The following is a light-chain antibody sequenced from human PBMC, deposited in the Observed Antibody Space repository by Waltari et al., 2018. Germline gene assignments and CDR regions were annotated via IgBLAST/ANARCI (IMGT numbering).Light chain of an antibody. CDR3: SSYAGRNNIVL. CDR1: SSDVGSYNY. V-gene: IGLV2-8*01. CDR2: EVS. J-gene: IGLJ2*01. Sequence: QSALTQPPSASGSPGQSVTISCTGTSSDVGSYNYVSWYQQHTGKAPKLMIYEVSKRPSGVPDRFSGSKSGNTASLTVSGLQAEDEAYYYCSSYAGRNNIVLFGGGTKLTVL.